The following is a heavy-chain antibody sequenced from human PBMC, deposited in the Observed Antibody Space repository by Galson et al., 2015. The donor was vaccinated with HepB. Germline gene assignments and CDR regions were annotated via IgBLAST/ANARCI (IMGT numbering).Heavy chain of an antibody. CDR1: GFIFSNYW. V-gene: IGHV3-7*01. CDR2: IKQDGSET. D-gene: IGHD3-22*01. J-gene: IGHJ4*02. Sequence: SLRLSCAASGFIFSNYWMTWVRQAPGKGLEWVANIKQDGSETYYVDSVKGRFTISGDNAKSSLYLQMNGLRVEDTAVYYCVRDHDSSGYGAYFDYWGQGTLVTVSS. CDR3: VRDHDSSGYGAYFDY.